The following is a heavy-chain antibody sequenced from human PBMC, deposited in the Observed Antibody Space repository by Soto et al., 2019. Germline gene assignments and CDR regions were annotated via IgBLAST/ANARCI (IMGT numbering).Heavy chain of an antibody. CDR2: ISGYNGNT. D-gene: IGHD2-2*01. CDR3: ARDEVPAANRLDP. Sequence: ASVKVSCKTSGYNFVNYGVTWVRQAPGQGLEWMGWISGYNGNTKYAQKFQGRVTMTTDTSTSTAYMELRSLRSDDTAVYYCARDEVPAANRLDPWGQGTLVTVSS. CDR1: GYNFVNYG. J-gene: IGHJ5*02. V-gene: IGHV1-18*01.